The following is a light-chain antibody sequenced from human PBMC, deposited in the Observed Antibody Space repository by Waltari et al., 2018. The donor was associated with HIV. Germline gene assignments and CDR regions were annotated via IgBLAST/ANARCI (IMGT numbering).Light chain of an antibody. CDR3: AAWDDSLDAWV. J-gene: IGLJ3*02. CDR1: SSNIGSKS. CDR2: SDN. V-gene: IGLV1-44*01. Sequence: QSVLTQPPSASGTPGKRVTISCSGSSSNIGSKSVNWFQQVPGTAPKLLMYSDNQRPSGVPDRFSGSKSGTSASLAIIGLQSEDEADYYCAAWDDSLDAWVFGGGTRLTVL.